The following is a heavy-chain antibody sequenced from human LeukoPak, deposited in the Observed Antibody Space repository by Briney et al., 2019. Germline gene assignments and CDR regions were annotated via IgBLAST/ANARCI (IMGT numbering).Heavy chain of an antibody. Sequence: ASVKVSCKASGYTFTSYDINWVRQATGQGLEWMGWMNPNSGNTGYAQKFQGRVTMTRNTSISAAYMELSSLRSEDTAVYYCARRAPGHYYGSGSPLYYFDYWGQGTLVTVSS. CDR3: ARRAPGHYYGSGSPLYYFDY. CDR2: MNPNSGNT. D-gene: IGHD3-10*01. V-gene: IGHV1-8*01. J-gene: IGHJ4*02. CDR1: GYTFTSYD.